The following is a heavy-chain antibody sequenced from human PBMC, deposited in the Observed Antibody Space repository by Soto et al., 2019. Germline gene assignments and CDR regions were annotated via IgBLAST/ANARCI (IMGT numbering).Heavy chain of an antibody. CDR2: IYYSGST. CDR3: AAATSGAQYYYYYYGMDV. Sequence: SETLSLTCTVSGGSISSGGYYWSWIRQHPGKGLEWIGYIYYSGSTYYNPSLKSRVTISVGTSKNQFSLKLSSVTAADTAVYYCAAATSGAQYYYYYYGMDVWGQGTTVTVSS. D-gene: IGHD6-25*01. V-gene: IGHV4-31*03. J-gene: IGHJ6*02. CDR1: GGSISSGGYY.